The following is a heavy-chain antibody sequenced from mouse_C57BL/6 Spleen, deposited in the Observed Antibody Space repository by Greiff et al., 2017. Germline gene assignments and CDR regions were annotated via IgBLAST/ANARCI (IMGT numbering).Heavy chain of an antibody. J-gene: IGHJ4*01. Sequence: QVQLKESGAELVRPGTSVKVSCKASGYAFTNYLIEWVKQRPGQGLEWIGVINPGSGGTNYNEKFKGKATLTADNSSSTAYMQLSSLTSEDSAVYFCARLGLRAMDYWGQGTSVTVSS. CDR1: GYAFTNYL. D-gene: IGHD2-4*01. CDR3: ARLGLRAMDY. CDR2: INPGSGGT. V-gene: IGHV1-54*01.